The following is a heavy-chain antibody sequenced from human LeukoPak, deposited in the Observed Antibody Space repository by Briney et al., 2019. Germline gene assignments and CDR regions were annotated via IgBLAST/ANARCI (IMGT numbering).Heavy chain of an antibody. J-gene: IGHJ3*02. CDR2: IIPILGSS. V-gene: IGHV1-69*13. Sequence: SVKVSCKASGGTFSSSAISWVRQAPGQGLEWLGGIIPILGSSNYAQNFQDRVTITADESTSTAYMELSSLRSEDTAVYYCASVTTVTTKGHGAFDIWGQGTMVTVSS. CDR1: GGTFSSSA. CDR3: ASVTTVTTKGHGAFDI. D-gene: IGHD4-17*01.